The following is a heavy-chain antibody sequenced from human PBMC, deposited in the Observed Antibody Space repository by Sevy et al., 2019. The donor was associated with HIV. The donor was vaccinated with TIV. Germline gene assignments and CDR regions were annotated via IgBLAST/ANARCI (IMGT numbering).Heavy chain of an antibody. Sequence: GGSLRLSCAASGFTFSSYAMHWVRQAPGKGLEWVAVISYDGSNKYYADSVKGRFTIYRDNSKNTLYLQMNRLRVEDTAAYYCASGQLPYHDAFDIWGQGTMVTVS. CDR3: ASGQLPYHDAFDI. J-gene: IGHJ3*02. CDR1: GFTFSSYA. CDR2: ISYDGSNK. D-gene: IGHD2-2*01. V-gene: IGHV3-30-3*01.